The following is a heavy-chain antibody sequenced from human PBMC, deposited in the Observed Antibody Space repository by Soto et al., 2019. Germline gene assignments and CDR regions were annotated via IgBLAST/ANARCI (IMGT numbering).Heavy chain of an antibody. CDR3: ARIPPDIVVVPAADY. V-gene: IGHV3-21*01. CDR2: ISSSSSYI. CDR1: GFTFSSYS. Sequence: GGSLRLSCAASGFTFSSYSMNWVRQAPGKGLEWVSSISSSSSYIYYADSVKGRFTISRDNAKNSLYLQMNSLRAEDTAVYYCARIPPDIVVVPAADYWGQGTLVTVSS. D-gene: IGHD2-2*01. J-gene: IGHJ4*02.